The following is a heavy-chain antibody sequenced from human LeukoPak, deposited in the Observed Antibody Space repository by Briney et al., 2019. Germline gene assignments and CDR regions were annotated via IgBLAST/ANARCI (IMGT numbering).Heavy chain of an antibody. CDR1: GGSFSGYY. CDR2: INNSGST. D-gene: IGHD1-26*01. Sequence: SEALSLPCAVYGGSFSGYYWSWIRQPPGKGLEWIGEINNSGSTNYNPSLKSQVTISVDTSKNQFSLKLSSVTAADTAVYYCASLVGATTLDYWGQGTLVAVSS. V-gene: IGHV4-34*01. CDR3: ASLVGATTLDY. J-gene: IGHJ4*02.